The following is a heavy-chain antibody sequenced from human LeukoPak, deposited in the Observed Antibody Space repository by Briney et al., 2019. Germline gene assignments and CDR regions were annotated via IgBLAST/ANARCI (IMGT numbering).Heavy chain of an antibody. J-gene: IGHJ3*02. CDR3: AKDRYGYIIRGAFDI. CDR2: INSGSTYK. Sequence: PGGSLRLSCAASGFIFSTYSMHWVRQAPGKGLEWVSSINSGSTYKYYADSLKGRFTISRDNAKNSLYLQMNSLRAEDTALYYCAKDRYGYIIRGAFDIWGQGTMVTVSS. V-gene: IGHV3-21*04. CDR1: GFIFSTYS. D-gene: IGHD5-24*01.